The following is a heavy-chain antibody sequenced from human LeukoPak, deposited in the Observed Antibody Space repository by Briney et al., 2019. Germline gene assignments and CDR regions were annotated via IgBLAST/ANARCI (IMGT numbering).Heavy chain of an antibody. CDR3: AKDRTENDFWSGYFDY. J-gene: IGHJ4*02. CDR1: GFTFSSYG. Sequence: PGRSLRLSCAASGFTFSSYGMHWVRQAPGKGLEWVAVISYDGSNKYYADSVKGRFTISRDNSKNTLYLQMNSLRAEDTAVYYCAKDRTENDFWSGYFDYWGQGTLVTVSS. V-gene: IGHV3-30*18. CDR2: ISYDGSNK. D-gene: IGHD3-3*01.